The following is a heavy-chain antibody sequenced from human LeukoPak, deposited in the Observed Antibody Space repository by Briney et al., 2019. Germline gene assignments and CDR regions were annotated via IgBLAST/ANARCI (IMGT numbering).Heavy chain of an antibody. CDR3: ARVYTVMGATTVDHYHYYMDV. CDR1: GGSIRSGSYY. Sequence: TSETLSLTCTVSGGSIRSGSYYWSWIRQPAGKGLGWIGHIYTRGTTNYNPSVKSRVTVSLDTSKNQISLKLSSVTAADTAIYYCARVYTVMGATTVDHYHYYMDVWGKGTTVTVSS. CDR2: IYTRGTT. D-gene: IGHD5-18*01. V-gene: IGHV4-61*09. J-gene: IGHJ6*03.